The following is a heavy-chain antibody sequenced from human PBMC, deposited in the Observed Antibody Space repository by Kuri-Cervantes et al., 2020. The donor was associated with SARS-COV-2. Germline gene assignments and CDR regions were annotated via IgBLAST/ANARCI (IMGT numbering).Heavy chain of an antibody. CDR1: GGAINTYNW. CDR2: IFHDGST. J-gene: IGHJ3*02. V-gene: IGHV4-4*02. Sequence: SETLSLTCVVSGGAINTYNWWTWVRQPPGKGLQWTGEIFHDGSTKFNPSLSLRVRVTMSLDKSKNQFSLNLTSVTAADTAVYYCARESTYTFDIWGQGTLVTVSS. D-gene: IGHD2-2*02. CDR3: ARESTYTFDI.